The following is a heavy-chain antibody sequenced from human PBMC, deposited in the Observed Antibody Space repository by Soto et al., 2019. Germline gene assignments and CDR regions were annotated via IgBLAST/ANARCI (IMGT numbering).Heavy chain of an antibody. CDR3: ARDSIAAAGTYYYYYYMDV. D-gene: IGHD6-13*01. J-gene: IGHJ6*03. CDR1: GFTFSSYW. V-gene: IGHV3-74*01. Sequence: EVQLVESGGGLVQPGGSLRLSCAASGFTFSSYWMHWVRQAPGKGLVWVSRINSDGSSTSYADSVKGRFTISRDNAKNTLYLQMNSLRAEDTAVYYCARDSIAAAGTYYYYYYMDVWGKGTTVTVS. CDR2: INSDGSST.